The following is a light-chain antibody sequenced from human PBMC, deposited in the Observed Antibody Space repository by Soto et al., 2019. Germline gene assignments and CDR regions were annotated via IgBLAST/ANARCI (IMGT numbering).Light chain of an antibody. V-gene: IGKV1-5*03. CDR2: KAS. Sequence: DIQMTQSPSTLSASVGDRVTITCRASQSISSWLAWYQQKPGKAPKLLIYKASSLESGVPSRFSGSGSGTEFTLTISSLQPDDFATYYCQQYNTWPGWTFGQGTKVEIK. CDR1: QSISSW. CDR3: QQYNTWPGWT. J-gene: IGKJ1*01.